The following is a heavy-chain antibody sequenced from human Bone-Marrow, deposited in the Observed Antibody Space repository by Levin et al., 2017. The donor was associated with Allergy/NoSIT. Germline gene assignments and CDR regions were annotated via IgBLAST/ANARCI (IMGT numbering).Heavy chain of an antibody. CDR3: ARNREEGYQLLWGGDYYYYYMDV. J-gene: IGHJ6*03. CDR2: IIPIFGTA. CDR1: GGTFSSYA. V-gene: IGHV1-69*13. Sequence: SVKVSCKASGGTFSSYAISWVRQAPGQGLEWMGGIIPIFGTANYAQKFQGRVTITADESTSTAYMELSSLRSEDTAVYYCARNREEGYQLLWGGDYYYYYMDVWGKGTTVTVSS. D-gene: IGHD2-2*01.